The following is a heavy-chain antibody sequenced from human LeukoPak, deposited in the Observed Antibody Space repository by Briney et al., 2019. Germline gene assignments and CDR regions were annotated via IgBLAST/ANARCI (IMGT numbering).Heavy chain of an antibody. CDR1: GFTFSSYG. CDR3: AKDFWFGENYYMDV. CDR2: IRYDGSNK. Sequence: GGSLRLSCAASGFTFSSYGMHWVRQAPGKGLEWVAFIRYDGSNKYFAESVKGRFTISRDNSKSTLYLQMNSLRAEDTAVYYCAKDFWFGENYYMDVWGKGTTVTVSS. V-gene: IGHV3-30*02. D-gene: IGHD3-10*01. J-gene: IGHJ6*03.